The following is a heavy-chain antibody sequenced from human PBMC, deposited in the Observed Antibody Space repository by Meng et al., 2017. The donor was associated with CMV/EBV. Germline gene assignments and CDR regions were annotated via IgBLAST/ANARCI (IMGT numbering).Heavy chain of an antibody. CDR2: ISSSSSYI. V-gene: IGHV3-21*01. Sequence: LTCAASGFTFSSHNMNWVRQAPGKGLEWVSSISSSSSYIYYADSVKGRFTISRDNAKNSLYLQMNSLRAEDTAVYYCARDSGQEDYAGGVRMDVWGQGTTVTVSS. CDR3: ARDSGQEDYAGGVRMDV. D-gene: IGHD4-17*01. J-gene: IGHJ6*02. CDR1: GFTFSSHN.